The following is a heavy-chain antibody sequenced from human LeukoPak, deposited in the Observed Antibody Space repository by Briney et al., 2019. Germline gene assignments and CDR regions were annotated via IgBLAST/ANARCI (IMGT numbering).Heavy chain of an antibody. CDR1: RFTFSSYW. Sequence: GGPLRLSCAASRFTFSSYWMSWVRRAPGKGLEWVANIKQDGSETYFVDSVKGRFTISRDNANNSLYMQMNSLRAEDTAVYYCARGRYCSGGIFYFDYWGQGTLVTVSS. J-gene: IGHJ4*02. V-gene: IGHV3-7*04. CDR3: ARGRYCSGGIFYFDY. D-gene: IGHD2-15*01. CDR2: IKQDGSET.